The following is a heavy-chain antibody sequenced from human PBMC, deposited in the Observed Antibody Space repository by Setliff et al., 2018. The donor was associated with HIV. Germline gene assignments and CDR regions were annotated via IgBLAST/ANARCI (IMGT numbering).Heavy chain of an antibody. CDR2: ISAYNGNT. J-gene: IGHJ2*01. D-gene: IGHD1-26*01. CDR1: GCTLTCYV. V-gene: IGHV1-18*01. CDR3: ARDVSEWDPYWYFDL. Sequence: ASVKVSCKASGCTLTCYVISWVRQAPGQGLEWMGWISAYNGNTNYAQKLQGRVTMTTDTSTSTAYMELRSLRSDDTAVYYCARDVSEWDPYWYFDLWGRGTLVTVSS.